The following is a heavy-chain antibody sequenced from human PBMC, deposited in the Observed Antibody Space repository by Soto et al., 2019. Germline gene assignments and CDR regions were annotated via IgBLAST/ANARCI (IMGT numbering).Heavy chain of an antibody. CDR1: GFTFSSYE. V-gene: IGHV3-48*03. CDR2: ISSSGSTI. CDR3: ARLYYYDSSGYAPFDY. Sequence: PVGSLRLSCAASGFTFSSYEMNWVRQAPGKGLEWVSYISSSGSTIYYADSVKGRFTISRDNAKNSLYLQMNSLRAEDTAVYYCARLYYYDSSGYAPFDYWGQGTLVTVSS. J-gene: IGHJ4*02. D-gene: IGHD3-22*01.